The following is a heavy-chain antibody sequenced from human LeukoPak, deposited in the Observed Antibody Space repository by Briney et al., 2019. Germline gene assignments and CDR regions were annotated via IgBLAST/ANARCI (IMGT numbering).Heavy chain of an antibody. V-gene: IGHV4-59*01. CDR2: IYYSGST. Sequence: PSETLSLTCTVSGGSISSYYWSWIRQPPGKGLEWIGYIYYSGSTNYNPSLKSRVTIPLDTSENQFSLKLSSVTAADTAVYYCARSELLWFGGVNSGFDYWGQGTLVTVSS. CDR3: ARSELLWFGGVNSGFDY. D-gene: IGHD3-10*01. J-gene: IGHJ4*02. CDR1: GGSISSYY.